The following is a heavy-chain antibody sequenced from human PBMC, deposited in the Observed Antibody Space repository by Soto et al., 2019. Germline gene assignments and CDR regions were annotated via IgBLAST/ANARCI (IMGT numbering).Heavy chain of an antibody. D-gene: IGHD4-4*01. V-gene: IGHV3-33*01. J-gene: IGHJ6*02. Sequence: ESGGGVVQPGRSLRLSCAASGFTFRSYGMHWVRQAPGKGLERVAVIWYDGSNKYYADSVKGRFTISRDNSKNTLYLQMNSLRAEDTAVYYCARDQGTVTTFYYYYGMDVWGQGTTVTVSS. CDR1: GFTFRSYG. CDR2: IWYDGSNK. CDR3: ARDQGTVTTFYYYYGMDV.